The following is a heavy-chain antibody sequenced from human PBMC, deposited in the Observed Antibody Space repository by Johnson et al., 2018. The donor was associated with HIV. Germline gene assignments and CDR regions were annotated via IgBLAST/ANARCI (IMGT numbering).Heavy chain of an antibody. CDR1: GFSFSSNG. V-gene: IGHV3-30*02. Sequence: QEHLVALGGDAVQPGGSLRLSCAASGFSFSSNGIHWVRQAPGKGLEWVTFIQFDGSSKYSLESVKGRLIISRDISKKTVYLQMNTLRTEDTAVYYCAKETRDTRSAFDIWGQGTMVTVSA. CDR2: IQFDGSSK. CDR3: AKETRDTRSAFDI. J-gene: IGHJ3*02. D-gene: IGHD3-22*01.